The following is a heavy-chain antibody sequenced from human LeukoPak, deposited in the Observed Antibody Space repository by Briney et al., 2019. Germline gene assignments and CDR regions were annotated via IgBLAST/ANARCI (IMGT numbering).Heavy chain of an antibody. CDR1: GGSISSYY. CDR2: IYYSGST. V-gene: IGHV4-59*01. CDR3: ARDCGYCSGGSCYCFDP. J-gene: IGHJ5*02. Sequence: SETLSLTCTVSGGSISSYYWSWVRQPPGKGLEWIGYIYYSGSTNYNPSLKSRVTISVDTSKNQFSLKLSSVTAADTAVYYCARDCGYCSGGSCYCFDPWGQGTLVTVSS. D-gene: IGHD2-15*01.